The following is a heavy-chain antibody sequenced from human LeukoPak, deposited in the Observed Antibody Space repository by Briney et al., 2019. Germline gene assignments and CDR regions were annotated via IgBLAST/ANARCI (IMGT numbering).Heavy chain of an antibody. D-gene: IGHD4-17*01. J-gene: IGHJ4*02. CDR2: MKQDGSEK. Sequence: GGSLRLSCAASGFTFSTYWMSWVRQATGKGLEWVANMKQDGSEKYYVDSVEGRFTISRDNAKNSLYLQMNSLRAEDSAVYYCARDKIYGDSYFDYWGQGTLVAVSS. CDR3: ARDKIYGDSYFDY. V-gene: IGHV3-7*01. CDR1: GFTFSTYW.